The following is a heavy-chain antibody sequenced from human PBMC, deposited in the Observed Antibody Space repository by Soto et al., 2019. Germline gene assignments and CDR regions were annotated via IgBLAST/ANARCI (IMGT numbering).Heavy chain of an antibody. CDR2: ISYDGSNK. V-gene: IGHV3-30-3*01. Sequence: QVQLVESGGGVVQPGRSLRLSCAASGFTFSSYAMHWVRQAPGKGLEWVAVISYDGSNKYYADSVKGRFTISRDNSKNTLYLQMNSLRAADTAVYYWAGDHAVPATARFDYWGQGTLVTVSS. CDR1: GFTFSSYA. D-gene: IGHD2-2*01. CDR3: AGDHAVPATARFDY. J-gene: IGHJ4*02.